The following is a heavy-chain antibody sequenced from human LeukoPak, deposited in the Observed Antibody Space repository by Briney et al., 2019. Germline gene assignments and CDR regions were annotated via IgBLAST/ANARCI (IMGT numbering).Heavy chain of an antibody. D-gene: IGHD2-15*01. CDR2: INDGSTTI. Sequence: PGGSLRLSCTASGFTFSSYSMNWVRQAPGKGLELISYINDGSTTIYYADSVKGRFTISRDNAKNSLYLQMNSLRAEDTAVYYCARDKGGPDYWGQGTLVTVSS. CDR3: ARDKGGPDY. CDR1: GFTFSSYS. V-gene: IGHV3-48*01. J-gene: IGHJ4*02.